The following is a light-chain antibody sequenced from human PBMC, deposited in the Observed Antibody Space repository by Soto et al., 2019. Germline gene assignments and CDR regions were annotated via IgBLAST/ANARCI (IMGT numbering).Light chain of an antibody. CDR1: QNIYTW. CDR3: QQYERYST. CDR2: KAS. Sequence: DYQVTQSPSTLSASVGEKVNIPRRASQNIYTWLAWYQQKPGIAPKLLIHKASTLESGVPSRFSGSGFGTEFTLTISGLQPEDSATYYCQQYERYSTFGQGTKVDIK. V-gene: IGKV1-5*03. J-gene: IGKJ1*01.